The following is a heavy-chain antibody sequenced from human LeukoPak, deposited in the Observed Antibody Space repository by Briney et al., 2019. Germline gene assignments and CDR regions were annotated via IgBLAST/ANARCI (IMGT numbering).Heavy chain of an antibody. CDR3: ARRNWNGICCFDY. CDR2: IKEDGSEK. Sequence: GGSLRLSCAASGFTFGSYWMSWVRQAPGKGLEWVANIKEDGSEKYYVDSVKGRFTISRDSAKNSLYLQMNSLRAEDAAVYYCARRNWNGICCFDYWGQGTLVTVSS. V-gene: IGHV3-7*05. J-gene: IGHJ4*02. CDR1: GFTFGSYW. D-gene: IGHD1-1*01.